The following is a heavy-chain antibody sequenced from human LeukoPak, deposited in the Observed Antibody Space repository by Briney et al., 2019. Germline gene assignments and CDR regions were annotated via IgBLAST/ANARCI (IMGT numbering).Heavy chain of an antibody. V-gene: IGHV3-43*02. CDR2: ISGDGGST. CDR1: GFTFDDYA. CDR3: AKDTQLYDSSGCYRY. Sequence: GGSLRLSCAASGFTFDDYAMHWVRQAPGKGLEWVSLISGDGGSTYYADSVKGRFTISRDNSKNPLYLQMNSLRTEDTALYYCAKDTQLYDSSGCYRYWGQGTLVTVSS. D-gene: IGHD3-22*01. J-gene: IGHJ4*02.